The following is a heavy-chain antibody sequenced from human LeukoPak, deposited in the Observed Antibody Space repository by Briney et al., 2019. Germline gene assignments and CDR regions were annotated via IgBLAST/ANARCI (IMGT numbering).Heavy chain of an antibody. D-gene: IGHD5-18*01. J-gene: IGHJ4*02. CDR3: ARGPGGYSYGYGGYYFDY. V-gene: IGHV3-30-3*01. CDR1: GFPFSPAW. CDR2: ISYDGSNK. Sequence: GGSLRLSCAGSGFPFSPAWMSWVRQAPGKGLEWVAVISYDGSNKYYADSVKGRFTISRDNSKNTLYLQMNSLRAEDTAVYYCARGPGGYSYGYGGYYFDYWGQGTLVTVSS.